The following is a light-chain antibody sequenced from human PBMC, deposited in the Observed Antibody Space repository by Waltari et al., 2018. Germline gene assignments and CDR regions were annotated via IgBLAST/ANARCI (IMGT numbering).Light chain of an antibody. CDR2: ATS. CDR1: QSVGRS. V-gene: IGKV3-20*01. Sequence: EIVLTQSPGTLSLSPGERATLSCRASQSVGRSLAWYQQKRGRAPSLLIYATSTRATGIPDRFSGSGSGTDFSLTISRLGPEDFAVYYCQHYVRLPVTFGLGTKVEIK. J-gene: IGKJ1*01. CDR3: QHYVRLPVT.